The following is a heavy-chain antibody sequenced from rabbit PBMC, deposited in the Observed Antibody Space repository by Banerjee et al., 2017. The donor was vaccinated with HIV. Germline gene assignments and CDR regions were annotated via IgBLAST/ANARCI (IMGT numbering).Heavy chain of an antibody. D-gene: IGHD8-1*01. V-gene: IGHV1S7*01. CDR3: ARDTGSSFSSYGMDL. Sequence: QLVESGGGLVRPEGSLKLSCKASGFDFSSYGVSWVRQAPGKGLEWIGYIDPVFGIAVYASWVNGRFTLSRDNAQNTLYLQLNSLTAADTATYFCARDTGSSFSSYGMDLWGQGTLVTVS. CDR2: IDPVFGIA. J-gene: IGHJ6*01. CDR1: GFDFSSYG.